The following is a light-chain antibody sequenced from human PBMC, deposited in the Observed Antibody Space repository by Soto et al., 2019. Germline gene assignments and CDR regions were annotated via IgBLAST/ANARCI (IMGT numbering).Light chain of an antibody. CDR1: QSLSGW. Sequence: DIQLTQTPSTLSASIGDRVTITCRASQSLSGWLAWYQQPPGKAPTLLISDAFRLESGVPARFRGSGSGTEFSLTISSLQPGDAATFYCQQYSSYPWTFGRGTKV. V-gene: IGKV1-5*01. CDR3: QQYSSYPWT. CDR2: DAF. J-gene: IGKJ1*01.